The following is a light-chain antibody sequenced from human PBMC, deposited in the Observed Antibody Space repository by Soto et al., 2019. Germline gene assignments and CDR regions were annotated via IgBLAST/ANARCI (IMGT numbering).Light chain of an antibody. CDR2: RAS. CDR3: HQYNNWPPS. V-gene: IGKV3-15*01. Sequence: DTVMMQSPATLSVSPGERATLSCRASQRVSTNLAWYQQKPGQAPRLLIYRASTRATDIPARFSGSGSGTEFTLTISSMQSEDFAVYYCHQYNNWPPSFGGGTKVEIK. CDR1: QRVSTN. J-gene: IGKJ4*02.